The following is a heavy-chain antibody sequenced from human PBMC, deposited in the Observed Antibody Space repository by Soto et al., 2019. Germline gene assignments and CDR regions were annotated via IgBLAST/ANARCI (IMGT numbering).Heavy chain of an antibody. CDR3: ARGLRTYSSSWYGMDV. V-gene: IGHV4-34*01. J-gene: IGHJ6*02. D-gene: IGHD6-13*01. Sequence: SETLSLTCAVYGGSFSGYYWSWMREPPGKGLEWIGEINHSGGTNYNPSLKSRVTISVDTSKNQFSLNLSSVTAADTAVYYCARGLRTYSSSWYGMDVWGQGTTVTVSS. CDR1: GGSFSGYY. CDR2: INHSGGT.